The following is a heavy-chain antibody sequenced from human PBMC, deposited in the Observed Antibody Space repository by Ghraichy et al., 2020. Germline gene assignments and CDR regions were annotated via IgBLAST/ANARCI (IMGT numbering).Heavy chain of an antibody. CDR2: ISWNSGSI. CDR1: GFTFDDYA. Sequence: GGSLRLSCAASGFTFDDYAMHWVRQAPGKGLEWVSGISWNSGSIGYADSVKGRFTISRDNAKNSLYLQMNSLRAEDTALYYCAKGREGYGSGPLDYWGQGTLVTVSS. V-gene: IGHV3-9*01. D-gene: IGHD3-10*01. CDR3: AKGREGYGSGPLDY. J-gene: IGHJ4*02.